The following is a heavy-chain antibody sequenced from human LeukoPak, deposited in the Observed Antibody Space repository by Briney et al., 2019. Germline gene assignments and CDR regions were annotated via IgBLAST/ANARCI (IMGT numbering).Heavy chain of an antibody. CDR1: GFTVSSNY. CDR3: AELGITMIGGV. D-gene: IGHD3-10*02. V-gene: IGHV3-66*01. J-gene: IGHJ6*04. CDR2: IYSGGST. Sequence: GGSLRLSRAASGFTVSSNYMSWVGQAPGKGLEWVSVIYSGGSTYYADSVKGRFTISRDNAKNSLYLQMNSLRAEDTAVYYCAELGITMIGGVWGKGTTVTISS.